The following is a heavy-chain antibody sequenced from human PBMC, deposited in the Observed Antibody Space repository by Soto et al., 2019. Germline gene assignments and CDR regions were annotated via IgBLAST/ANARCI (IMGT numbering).Heavy chain of an antibody. CDR2: IYPLDSDT. V-gene: IGHV5-51*01. J-gene: IGHJ5*02. Sequence: GESLKISCKGSGYSFTSYGIGGVRHMPGKGLAWMGIIYPLDSDTRYSPSFQGQVNISADKSISTAYLQWSSLKASDTAMYYCARWDIVVVPAAKGFDPWGRGTLVTVSS. D-gene: IGHD2-2*01. CDR1: GYSFTSYG. CDR3: ARWDIVVVPAAKGFDP.